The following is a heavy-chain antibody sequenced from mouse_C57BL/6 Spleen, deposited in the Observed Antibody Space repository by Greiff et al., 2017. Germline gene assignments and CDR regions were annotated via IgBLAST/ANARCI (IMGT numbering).Heavy chain of an antibody. CDR1: GFTFSSYA. D-gene: IGHD1-1*01. V-gene: IGHV5-4*03. Sequence: EVQLVESGGGLVKPGGSLKLSCAASGFTFSSYAMSWVRQTPEKRLEWVATISAGGSYTYYPDNVKGRFTISRDNAKNTLYLQMSHLKSEDTAKYYCARRYGSRGFDYWGQGTTLTVSS. CDR2: ISAGGSYT. CDR3: ARRYGSRGFDY. J-gene: IGHJ2*01.